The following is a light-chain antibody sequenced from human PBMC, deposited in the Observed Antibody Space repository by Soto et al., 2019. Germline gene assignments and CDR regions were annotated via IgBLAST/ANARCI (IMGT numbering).Light chain of an antibody. CDR3: CSYAGSSPHVV. J-gene: IGLJ2*01. CDR2: EGS. CDR1: SSDVGSYNL. V-gene: IGLV2-23*01. Sequence: QSVLTQPASVSGSPGQSITISCTGTSSDVGSYNLVSWYQQHPGKAPKLMIYEGSKRPSGVSNRFSGSKSVNTASLTISGLQADDEADYYCCSYAGSSPHVVFGGGTKLTVL.